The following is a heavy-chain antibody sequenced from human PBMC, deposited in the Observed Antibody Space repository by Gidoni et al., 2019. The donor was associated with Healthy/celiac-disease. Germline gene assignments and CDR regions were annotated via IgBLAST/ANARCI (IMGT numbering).Heavy chain of an antibody. CDR3: ASWSRDSAGLYFDY. CDR2: IDSGGST. V-gene: IGHV3-66*02. J-gene: IGHJ4*02. Sequence: EVQLVESGGGLVQPGGSLRLSCAASGFTVSSNYMSWVRQAPGKGLEWVSVIDSGGSTYYADSVKGRFTISRDNSKNTLYLQMNSLRAEDTAVYYCASWSRDSAGLYFDYWGQGTLVTVSS. D-gene: IGHD1-1*01. CDR1: GFTVSSNY.